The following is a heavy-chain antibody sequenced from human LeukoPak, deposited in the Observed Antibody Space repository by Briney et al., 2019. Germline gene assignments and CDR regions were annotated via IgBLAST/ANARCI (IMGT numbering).Heavy chain of an antibody. Sequence: SETLSLTCTVSGGSISSSSYYWGWIRQPPGKGLEWIGSIYYSGSTNYNPSLKSRVTISVDTSKNQFCLKLSSVTAADTAVYYCATSALLSTNRWFDPWGQGTLVTVSS. CDR3: ATSALLSTNRWFDP. CDR2: IYYSGST. CDR1: GGSISSSSYY. V-gene: IGHV4-39*07. D-gene: IGHD1-14*01. J-gene: IGHJ5*02.